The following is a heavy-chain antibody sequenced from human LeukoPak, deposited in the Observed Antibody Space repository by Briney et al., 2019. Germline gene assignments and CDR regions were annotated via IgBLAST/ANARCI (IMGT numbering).Heavy chain of an antibody. V-gene: IGHV3-30*18. CDR3: AKALSDYNTTWSGGPTDY. J-gene: IGHJ4*02. D-gene: IGHD6-13*01. Sequence: PGRSLRLSCAASGFTFSSYGMPWVRQAPGKGLEWVAVISYDGSNKYYAHSVKGRFTISRDNSKNTLYLQMNTLRAEDTAVYYCAKALSDYNTTWSGGPTDYWGQGTLVTVSS. CDR1: GFTFSSYG. CDR2: ISYDGSNK.